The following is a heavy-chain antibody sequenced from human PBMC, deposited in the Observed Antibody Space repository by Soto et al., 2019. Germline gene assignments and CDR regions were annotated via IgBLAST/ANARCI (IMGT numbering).Heavy chain of an antibody. D-gene: IGHD3-16*02. CDR1: GYTFTSYG. CDR2: ISAYNGNT. J-gene: IGHJ5*02. V-gene: IGHV1-18*01. Sequence: ASVKVSCKASGYTFTSYGISWVRQAPGQGLERMGWISAYNGNTNYAQKLQGRVTMTTDTSTSTAYMELRSLRSDDTAVYYCARDRTPSDYVWGSYRYSTWGQGTLVTVSS. CDR3: ARDRTPSDYVWGSYRYST.